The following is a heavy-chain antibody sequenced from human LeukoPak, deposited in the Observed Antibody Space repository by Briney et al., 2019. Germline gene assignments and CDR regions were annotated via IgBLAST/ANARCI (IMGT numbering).Heavy chain of an antibody. D-gene: IGHD3-10*02. CDR1: GFTFSRYA. J-gene: IGHJ6*04. Sequence: PGRSLRLSCAASGFTFSRYAMHWVRQAPGKGREWVAVISYDAPNKYYAYSVKGRFTISRDNTKNSLYLQMNSLRAEDTAVYYCAELGITMIGGVWGKGTTVTISS. CDR2: ISYDAPNK. V-gene: IGHV3-30*04. CDR3: AELGITMIGGV.